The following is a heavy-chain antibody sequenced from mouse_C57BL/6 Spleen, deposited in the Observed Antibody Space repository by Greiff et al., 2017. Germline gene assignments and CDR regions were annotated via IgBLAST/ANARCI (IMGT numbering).Heavy chain of an antibody. Sequence: QVQLKQSGPELVKPGASVKISCKASGYAFSSSWMNWVKQRPGKGLEWIGRIYPGDGDTNYNGKFKGKATLTADKSSSTAYMQLSSLTSEDSVVYFCARDYYGGGYAMDYWGQGTSVTVSS. D-gene: IGHD1-1*01. J-gene: IGHJ4*01. CDR2: IYPGDGDT. V-gene: IGHV1-82*01. CDR1: GYAFSSSW. CDR3: ARDYYGGGYAMDY.